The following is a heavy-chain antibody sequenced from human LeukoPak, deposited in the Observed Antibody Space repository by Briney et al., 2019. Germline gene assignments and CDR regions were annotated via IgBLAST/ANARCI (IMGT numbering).Heavy chain of an antibody. CDR1: GFTFSSYA. CDR2: ISYDGSNK. Sequence: PGRSLRLSCAASGFTFSSYAMHWVRQAPGKGLEWVAVISYDGSNKYYADSVKGRFTISRDNSKNTLYLQMNSLRAEDTAVYYCARDSVTYRGFDYWGQGTLVTASS. V-gene: IGHV3-30-3*01. CDR3: ARDSVTYRGFDY. J-gene: IGHJ4*02. D-gene: IGHD4-11*01.